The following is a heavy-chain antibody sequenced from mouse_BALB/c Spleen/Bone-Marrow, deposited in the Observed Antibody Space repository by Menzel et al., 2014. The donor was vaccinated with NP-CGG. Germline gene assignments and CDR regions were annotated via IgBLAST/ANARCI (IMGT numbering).Heavy chain of an antibody. V-gene: IGHV3-2*02. Sequence: EVKLMESGPGLVKPSQSLSLTCTVTGYSITSDYAWNWIRQFQGNKLEWMGYMSYSSSTNYNPSLKSRISITRDTSKNQFFLQLNSVTAEDTATYYCARWDYGDYAMDYWGQGTSVTVSS. D-gene: IGHD1-2*01. J-gene: IGHJ4*01. CDR2: MSYSSST. CDR1: GYSITSDYA. CDR3: ARWDYGDYAMDY.